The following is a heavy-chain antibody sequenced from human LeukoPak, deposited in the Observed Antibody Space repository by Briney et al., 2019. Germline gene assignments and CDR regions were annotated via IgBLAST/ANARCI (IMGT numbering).Heavy chain of an antibody. CDR3: ARGSRGYNYG. V-gene: IGHV4-61*03. D-gene: IGHD5-18*01. CDR2: IYYSATT. Sequence: PSETLSLTCTVSGGSVSSGSYYWTWIRQPPGKGLEWIGYIYYSATTNYNPSLKSRVTISVDTSNNHFSLKLSSVTAADTAVYYCARGSRGYNYGWGQGTLVTVSS. J-gene: IGHJ4*02. CDR1: GGSVSSGSYY.